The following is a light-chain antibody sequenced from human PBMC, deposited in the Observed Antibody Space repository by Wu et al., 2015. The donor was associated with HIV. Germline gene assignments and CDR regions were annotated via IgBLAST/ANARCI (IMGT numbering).Light chain of an antibody. CDR2: AAS. Sequence: EIVLTQFPVTLSLSPGERATLSCRASHSVSSSYLAWYQQRPGQAPRLLIYAASSRATGIPDRISGSGSGTDFTLTISRLEPEDFAVYYCQQYGSSPLLTFGGGTKVEIK. CDR1: HSVSSSY. J-gene: IGKJ4*01. CDR3: QQYGSSPLLT. V-gene: IGKV3-20*01.